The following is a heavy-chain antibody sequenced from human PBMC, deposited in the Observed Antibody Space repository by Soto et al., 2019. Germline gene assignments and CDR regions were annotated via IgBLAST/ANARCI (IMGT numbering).Heavy chain of an antibody. CDR3: ARGRSVRVYYFDY. Sequence: PSETLSLTCAVYGGSFSGYYWSWIRQPPGKGLEWIGEINHSGSTNYNPSLKSRVTISVDTSKNQFSLKLSSVTAADTAVYYCARGRSVRVYYFDYWGQGTLVTVSS. CDR2: INHSGST. V-gene: IGHV4-34*01. CDR1: GGSFSGYY. D-gene: IGHD4-4*01. J-gene: IGHJ4*02.